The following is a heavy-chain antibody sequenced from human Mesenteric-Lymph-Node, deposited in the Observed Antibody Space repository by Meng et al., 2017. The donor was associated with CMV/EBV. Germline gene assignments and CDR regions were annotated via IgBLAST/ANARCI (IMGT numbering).Heavy chain of an antibody. D-gene: IGHD4-11*01. Sequence: SGYPFPSSYLRWVRPAPGQGLEWLVVINPSVDITTYAQKFQGRVTITGDTSTSTVYMDLTSLRAEDMAVYYCARDTYPYYSNYGGVDYWGQGTLVTVSS. J-gene: IGHJ4*02. CDR1: GYPFPSSY. CDR2: INPSVDIT. V-gene: IGHV1-46*01. CDR3: ARDTYPYYSNYGGVDY.